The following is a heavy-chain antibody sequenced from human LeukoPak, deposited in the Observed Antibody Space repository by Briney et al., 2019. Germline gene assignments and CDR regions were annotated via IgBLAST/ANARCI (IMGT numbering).Heavy chain of an antibody. J-gene: IGHJ4*02. D-gene: IGHD3-22*01. CDR2: IIPIFGTA. CDR3: AREAGHDSSGYYYFDY. V-gene: IGHV1-69*13. Sequence: SVKVSCRASGYTFTGYYLHWVRQAPGQGLEWMGGIIPIFGTANYAQKFQGRVTITADESTSTAYMELSSLRSEDTAVYYCAREAGHDSSGYYYFDYWGQGTLVTVSS. CDR1: GYTFTGYY.